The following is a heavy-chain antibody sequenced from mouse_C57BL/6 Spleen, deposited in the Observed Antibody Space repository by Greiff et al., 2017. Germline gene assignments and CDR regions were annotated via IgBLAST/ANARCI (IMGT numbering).Heavy chain of an antibody. J-gene: IGHJ4*01. CDR2: IWSGGST. Sequence: QVQLQQSGPGLVQPSQSLSITCTVSGFSITSYGVHWVRQSPGKGLEWLGVIWSGGSTDYNAAFISRLSISKDNSNSQFFFIMNSLQADDTAIYCCSRKRGWDSYAMDYWGQGTSVTVSS. CDR3: SRKRGWDSYAMDY. V-gene: IGHV2-2*01. CDR1: GFSITSYG. D-gene: IGHD4-1*01.